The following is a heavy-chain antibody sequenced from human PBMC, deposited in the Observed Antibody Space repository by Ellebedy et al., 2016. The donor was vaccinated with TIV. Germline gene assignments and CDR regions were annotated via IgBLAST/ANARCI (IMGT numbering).Heavy chain of an antibody. CDR2: IDWDDGK. CDR1: GFSLTTRGTR. CDR3: ARMTSNWFDS. Sequence: SGPTLVXPPQTLTLTCTFSGFSLTTRGTRVSWIRQPPGKGLEWLARIDWDDGKLYSSSLKTRLTISQNTAENQVVLLMTNMDPVDTATYYCARMTSNWFDSWGLGTLVTVSS. V-gene: IGHV2-70*04. J-gene: IGHJ5*01.